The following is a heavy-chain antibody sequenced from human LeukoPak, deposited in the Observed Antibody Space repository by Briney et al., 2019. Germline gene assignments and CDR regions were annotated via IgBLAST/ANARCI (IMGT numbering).Heavy chain of an antibody. V-gene: IGHV5-51*01. D-gene: IGHD1-26*01. CDR2: IYPGDSDT. CDR1: GYSFSSSW. Sequence: GESLKISCKGSGYSFSSSWIGWVRQMPGKGLEWVGIIYPGDSDTRYRPSFQGQVSISDYKSISTAYLQWSGLKASDTAMYYCARRSIVGAYYFDYWGQGTLVTVSS. CDR3: ARRSIVGAYYFDY. J-gene: IGHJ4*02.